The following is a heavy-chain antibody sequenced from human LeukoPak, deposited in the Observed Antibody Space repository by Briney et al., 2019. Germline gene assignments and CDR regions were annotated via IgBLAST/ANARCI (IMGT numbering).Heavy chain of an antibody. V-gene: IGHV3-7*03. Sequence: GGSLRLSCAASGFTFSSYWMSWVRQAPGKGREGVANIKQDGSEKYYVDSVKGRFTISRDNAKNSLYLQMNSLRAEDTAVYYCARGSGWLGGRFDYWGQGTLVTVSS. CDR3: ARGSGWLGGRFDY. CDR1: GFTFSSYW. CDR2: IKQDGSEK. J-gene: IGHJ4*02. D-gene: IGHD5-12*01.